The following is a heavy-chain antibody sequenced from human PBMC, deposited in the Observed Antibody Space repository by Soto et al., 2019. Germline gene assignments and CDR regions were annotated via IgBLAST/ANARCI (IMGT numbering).Heavy chain of an antibody. V-gene: IGHV4-31*03. CDR1: GGSINSGGYY. J-gene: IGHJ5*02. Sequence: QVQLQESGPGLVKPSQTLSLTCTVSGGSINSGGYYWSWIRQHPGKGLEWIGYIYYSGSTYYNPSLKSRVTISVDTSKNQFSLKLSSVTAADTAVYYCATYDSSDYYSGSPIGWFDPWGQGTLVPVSS. CDR3: ATYDSSDYYSGSPIGWFDP. CDR2: IYYSGST. D-gene: IGHD3-22*01.